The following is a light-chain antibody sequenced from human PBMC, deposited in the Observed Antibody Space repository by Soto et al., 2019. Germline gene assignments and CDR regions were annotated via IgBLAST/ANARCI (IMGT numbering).Light chain of an antibody. Sequence: AILMTQSPSSLSASVGDRVTITCRASQGIRSNLDWYQQKPGKAPKLLIYDVSNLQSGVPSRFSGSGSGTDFTLTISSLQPEDFATYYCLQDYNYPLTFGGGTRVEI. CDR3: LQDYNYPLT. V-gene: IGKV1-6*01. CDR2: DVS. CDR1: QGIRSN. J-gene: IGKJ4*01.